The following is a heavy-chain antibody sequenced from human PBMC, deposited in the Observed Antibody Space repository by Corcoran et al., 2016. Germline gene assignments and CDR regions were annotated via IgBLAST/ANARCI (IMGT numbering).Heavy chain of an antibody. D-gene: IGHD2-2*02. V-gene: IGHV1-8*01. Sequence: QVQLVQSGAEVKKPGASVKVSCKASGYTFTSYDINWVRQATGQGLEWMGWMNPNSGNTGYAQKFQGRVTMTRNTSISTAYMELSSLRSEDTAVSYCARVVPHCSSTSCYTHYGMDVWGQGTTVTVSS. CDR3: ARVVPHCSSTSCYTHYGMDV. CDR2: MNPNSGNT. CDR1: GYTFTSYD. J-gene: IGHJ6*02.